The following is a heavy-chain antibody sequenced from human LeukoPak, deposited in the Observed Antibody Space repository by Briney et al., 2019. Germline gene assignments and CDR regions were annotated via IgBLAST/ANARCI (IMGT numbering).Heavy chain of an antibody. CDR3: ARGDYYGSGSYSWFDP. D-gene: IGHD3-10*01. Sequence: SQTLSLTCTVSGGSISSGGYYWSWIRQHPGKGLEWIGYIYYSGSTYYNPSLKSRVTISVDTSKNQFSLKLGSVTAADTAVYYCARGDYYGSGSYSWFDPWGQGTLVTVSS. J-gene: IGHJ5*02. CDR2: IYYSGST. CDR1: GGSISSGGYY. V-gene: IGHV4-31*03.